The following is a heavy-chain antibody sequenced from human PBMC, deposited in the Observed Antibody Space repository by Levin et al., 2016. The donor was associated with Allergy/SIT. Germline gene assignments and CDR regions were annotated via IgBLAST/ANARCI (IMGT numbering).Heavy chain of an antibody. Sequence: SETLSLTCKVSGGSISNHYWTWIRQPAGKGLEWIGRIYISGSTNYNPALKSRVTMSLDTSRNQFSLKLSSVTAADTAVYYCARDADAFDYWGQGTLVTVSS. J-gene: IGHJ4*02. V-gene: IGHV4-4*07. CDR2: IYISGST. CDR3: ARDADAFDY. CDR1: GGSISNHY.